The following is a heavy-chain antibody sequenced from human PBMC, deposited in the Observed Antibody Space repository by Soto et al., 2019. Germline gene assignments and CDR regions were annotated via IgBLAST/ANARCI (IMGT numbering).Heavy chain of an antibody. Sequence: SVKFSCKASGGTFSSYAISWVRQALGQGLEWMGGIIPIFGTANYAQKFQGRVTITADESTSTAYMELSSLRSEDTAVYYCAREASSSWYGAFDIWGQGTMVTVSS. J-gene: IGHJ3*02. CDR1: GGTFSSYA. CDR2: IIPIFGTA. D-gene: IGHD6-13*01. V-gene: IGHV1-69*01. CDR3: AREASSSWYGAFDI.